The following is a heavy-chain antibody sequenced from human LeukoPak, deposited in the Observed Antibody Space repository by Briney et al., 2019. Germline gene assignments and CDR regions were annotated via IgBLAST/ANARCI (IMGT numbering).Heavy chain of an antibody. CDR3: ARDPRTGTIDY. CDR1: GFTFSTYS. D-gene: IGHD1-1*01. V-gene: IGHV3-21*01. CDR2: ISSSSSYI. Sequence: PGESLRLSCAASGFTFSTYSLNWVRQAPGKGLEWASSISSSSSYIYYADSVKGRFTISRDNAKNSLYLQMNSLRAEDTAVYYCARDPRTGTIDYWGQGTLVTVSS. J-gene: IGHJ4*02.